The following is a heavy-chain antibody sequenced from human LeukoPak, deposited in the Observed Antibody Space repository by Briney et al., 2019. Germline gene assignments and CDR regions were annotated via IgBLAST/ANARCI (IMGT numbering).Heavy chain of an antibody. Sequence: SETLSLTCAVYGGSFSGYYWSWIRQPPGKGLEWIGEINHSGSTNYNPSLKSRVTISVDTSKNQFSLKLSSVTAADTAVYYCARGGYNYDSSGDIDYWGQGTLVTVSS. CDR2: INHSGST. CDR3: ARGGYNYDSSGDIDY. CDR1: GGSFSGYY. J-gene: IGHJ4*02. D-gene: IGHD3-22*01. V-gene: IGHV4-34*01.